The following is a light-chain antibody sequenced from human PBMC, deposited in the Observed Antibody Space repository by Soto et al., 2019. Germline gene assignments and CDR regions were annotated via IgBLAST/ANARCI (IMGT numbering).Light chain of an antibody. CDR3: CSYAGSSTPYV. Sequence: QSALTQPASVSGSPGQSITISCTGTSSDVGTYNLVSWYQQHPGKAPKLMIYEDIKRPSGVSNRFSGSKSGNTASLTISGLQAEDEADYYCCSYAGSSTPYVFGTGTKLTVL. CDR1: SSDVGTYNL. V-gene: IGLV2-23*01. J-gene: IGLJ1*01. CDR2: EDI.